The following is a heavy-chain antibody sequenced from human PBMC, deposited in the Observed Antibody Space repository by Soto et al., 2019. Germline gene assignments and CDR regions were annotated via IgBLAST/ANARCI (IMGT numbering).Heavy chain of an antibody. CDR2: ISGSGGST. Sequence: GGSLRLSCAASGFTFSSYAMSWVRQAPGKGLEWVSAISGSGGSTYYADSVKGRFTISRDNSKNTLYLQMNSLRAEDTAVYYCAKDRERITIFGGAVPPRWGQGTLVTVSS. V-gene: IGHV3-23*01. J-gene: IGHJ4*02. CDR1: GFTFSSYA. CDR3: AKDRERITIFGGAVPPR. D-gene: IGHD3-3*01.